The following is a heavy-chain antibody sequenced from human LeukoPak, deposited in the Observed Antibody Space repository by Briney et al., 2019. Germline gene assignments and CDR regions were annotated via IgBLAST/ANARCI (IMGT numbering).Heavy chain of an antibody. D-gene: IGHD2-2*02. CDR3: SSIHFP. CDR2: ISYDGSNK. J-gene: IGHJ5*02. V-gene: IGHV3-30*03. Sequence: PGGSLRLSCAASGFTFSSYGMHWVRQAPGKGLEWVAVISYDGSNKYYADSVKGRFTISRDNAKNTIYLQMNSLRAEDTAVYYCSSIHFPWGQGTLVTVSS. CDR1: GFTFSSYG.